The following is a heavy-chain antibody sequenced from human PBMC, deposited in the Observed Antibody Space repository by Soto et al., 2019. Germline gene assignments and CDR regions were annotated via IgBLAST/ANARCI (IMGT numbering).Heavy chain of an antibody. Sequence: ASVKVSCKASGYTFTNYYMHWVRQAPGQGLECLGRINPSGGSTSYAQKFQGGVAMTRDTSTSTVYMELSSLRSEDTAVYYCARELQLSFDYWGQGTLVTVSS. V-gene: IGHV1-46*01. J-gene: IGHJ4*02. D-gene: IGHD6-13*01. CDR3: ARELQLSFDY. CDR2: INPSGGST. CDR1: GYTFTNYY.